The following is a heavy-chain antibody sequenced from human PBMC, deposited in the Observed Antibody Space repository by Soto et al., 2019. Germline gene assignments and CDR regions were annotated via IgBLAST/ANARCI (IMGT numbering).Heavy chain of an antibody. CDR1: GHTFTSYA. J-gene: IGHJ5*02. D-gene: IGHD3-16*02. V-gene: IGHV1-3*01. Sequence: ASVKVSCKASGHTFTSYAMHWVRQAPGQRLEWMGWINAGNGNTKYSQKFQGRVTITRDTSASTAYMELSSLRSEDTAVYYCAREQHDYVWGSYRYTPFDPWGQGTLVTVSS. CDR3: AREQHDYVWGSYRYTPFDP. CDR2: INAGNGNT.